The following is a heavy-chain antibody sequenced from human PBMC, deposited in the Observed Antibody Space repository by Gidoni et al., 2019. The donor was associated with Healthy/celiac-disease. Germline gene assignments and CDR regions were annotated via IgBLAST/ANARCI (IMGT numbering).Heavy chain of an antibody. V-gene: IGHV3-33*01. J-gene: IGHJ4*02. Sequence: QVQLVESGGGVVQPGRSLRLSCAASGFTFSSYGMHWVRQAPGKGLEWVAVIWYDGSNKYYADSVKDRFTISRDNSKNTLYLQMNSLRAEDTAVYYCARDTAMVGFDYWGQGTLVTVSS. CDR3: ARDTAMVGFDY. D-gene: IGHD5-18*01. CDR2: IWYDGSNK. CDR1: GFTFSSYG.